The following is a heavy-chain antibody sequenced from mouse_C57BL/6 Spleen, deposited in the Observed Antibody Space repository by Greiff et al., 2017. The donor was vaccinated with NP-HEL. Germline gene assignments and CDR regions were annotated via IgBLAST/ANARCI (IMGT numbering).Heavy chain of an antibody. Sequence: EVQLQQSGPELVKPGASVKISCKASGYTFTDYYMNWVKQSHGKSLEWIGDINPKNGGTSYNQKFKGKATLTVDKSSSTAYMELRSLTSEDSAVYYCARVAANDFDYWGQGTTLTVSS. J-gene: IGHJ2*01. CDR1: GYTFTDYY. V-gene: IGHV1-26*01. CDR3: ARVAANDFDY. CDR2: INPKNGGT.